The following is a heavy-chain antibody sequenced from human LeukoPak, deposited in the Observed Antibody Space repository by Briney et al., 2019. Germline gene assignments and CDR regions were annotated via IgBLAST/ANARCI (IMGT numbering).Heavy chain of an antibody. V-gene: IGHV4-59*08. CDR1: GGSISGSY. CDR2: MYNSGST. D-gene: IGHD3-22*01. Sequence: PSETLSLTCTVSGGSISGSYWSWIRQPPGKGLEWIAYMYNSGSTNYNPSLKSRVTISVDTSKNQFSLKLSSVTAADTAVYYCARHPRNPYDSSGYRYGGGAFDIWGQGAMVTVSS. CDR3: ARHPRNPYDSSGYRYGGGAFDI. J-gene: IGHJ3*02.